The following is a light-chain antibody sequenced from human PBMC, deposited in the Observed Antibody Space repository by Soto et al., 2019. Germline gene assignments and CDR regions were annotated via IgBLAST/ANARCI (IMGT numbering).Light chain of an antibody. CDR1: SSNIGAGYD. CDR2: GNT. Sequence: QSVLTQPPSVSGAPGQRVTISCTGSSSNIGAGYDVHWYQQLPGTAPKLLIYGNTNRPSGVPDRFSGSKSGTSASLVITGLQAEDEVDYYCQSDDSSLSGYVIGSGTKLTVL. V-gene: IGLV1-40*01. CDR3: QSDDSSLSGYV. J-gene: IGLJ1*01.